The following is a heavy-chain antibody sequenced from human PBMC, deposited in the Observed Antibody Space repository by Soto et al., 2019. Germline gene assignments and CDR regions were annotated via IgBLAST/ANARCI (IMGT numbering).Heavy chain of an antibody. J-gene: IGHJ4*01. CDR3: AGLRGHRGNPIAF. V-gene: IGHV4-59*01. Sequence: SETLSLTCTVSGDSIISGYWSWIRQPPGKGLEWIGYISYRGNTNYNPSLKSRVTMSVDTPKNQFSLKLSSVTTADPAVYYCAGLRGHRGNPIAFWAQGTLVTVS. CDR2: ISYRGNT. CDR1: GDSIISGY.